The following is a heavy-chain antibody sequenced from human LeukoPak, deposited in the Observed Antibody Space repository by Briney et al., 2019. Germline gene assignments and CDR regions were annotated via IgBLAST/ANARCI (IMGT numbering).Heavy chain of an antibody. D-gene: IGHD2-15*01. V-gene: IGHV5-10-1*01. CDR3: ARATYCSGGSCYSYGWYFDL. Sequence: PGESLKISCQGSGYSFTSYWINWARHLPGKGLEWVGRIDPSDSYTNYSPSFRGHVTISGDKSTSTAYLQWSSLKASDTAMYYCARATYCSGGSCYSYGWYFDLWGRGTLVTVSS. CDR2: IDPSDSYT. CDR1: GYSFTSYW. J-gene: IGHJ2*01.